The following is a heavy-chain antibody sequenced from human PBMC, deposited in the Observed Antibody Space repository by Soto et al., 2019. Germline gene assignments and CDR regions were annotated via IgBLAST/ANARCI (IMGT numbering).Heavy chain of an antibody. CDR3: VKGSDVARQELDY. D-gene: IGHD3-3*01. Sequence: TGRSLRLPWAAAGFTFSSYGMHWVRQTPGKGLEWVAAISSDGSDKYYSDSVKGRFTISRDNSKTTLFLQMNSLRVEDTAVYYCVKGSDVARQELDYWGQGTLVTVSS. CDR1: GFTFSSYG. J-gene: IGHJ4*02. V-gene: IGHV3-30*18. CDR2: ISSDGSDK.